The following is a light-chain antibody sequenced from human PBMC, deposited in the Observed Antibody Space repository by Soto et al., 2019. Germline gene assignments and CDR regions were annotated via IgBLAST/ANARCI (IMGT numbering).Light chain of an antibody. CDR3: QQYSNYPLT. V-gene: IGKV1-5*03. CDR1: QSISYW. CDR2: KAS. J-gene: IGKJ4*01. Sequence: DIQMTQSPSTLSASVGDRVTITCRASQSISYWLAWYQQKPGKAPNLLIYKASSLESGVPSRFSGSGSGTAFTLTINSLQPDDFATYYCQQYSNYPLTFGGGTKVEI.